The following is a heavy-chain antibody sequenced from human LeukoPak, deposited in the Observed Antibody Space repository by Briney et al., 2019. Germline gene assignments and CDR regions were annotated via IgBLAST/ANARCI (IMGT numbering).Heavy chain of an antibody. D-gene: IGHD3-10*01. J-gene: IGHJ4*02. CDR3: AKDWGYYGSGSYYTVDY. V-gene: IGHV3-30*18. Sequence: PGGSLRLSCAASGFTFSSYGMHWVRQAPGKGLEWVAVISYDGSNKYYADSVKGRFTISRDNSKNTLHLQMNSLRAEDTAVYYCAKDWGYYGSGSYYTVDYWGQGTLVTVSS. CDR1: GFTFSSYG. CDR2: ISYDGSNK.